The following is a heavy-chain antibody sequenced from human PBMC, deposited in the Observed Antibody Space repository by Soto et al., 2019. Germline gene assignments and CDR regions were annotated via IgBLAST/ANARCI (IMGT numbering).Heavy chain of an antibody. CDR2: IYYSGST. CDR1: GGSISSSSYY. D-gene: IGHD4-17*01. J-gene: IGHJ2*01. Sequence: SDTLSLTCTVSGGSISSSSYYWGWIRQPPGKGLEWIGSIYYSGSTYYNPSLKSRVTISVDTSKNQFSLKLSSVTAADTAVYYCARQGLYGDSTSVGFDLWGRGTLVTVSS. V-gene: IGHV4-39*01. CDR3: ARQGLYGDSTSVGFDL.